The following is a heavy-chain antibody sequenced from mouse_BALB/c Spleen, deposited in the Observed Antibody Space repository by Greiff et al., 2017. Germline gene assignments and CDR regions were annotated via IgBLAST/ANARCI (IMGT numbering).Heavy chain of an antibody. CDR2: INPYNGGT. D-gene: IGHD2-3*01. CDR1: GYSFTGYT. Sequence: EVQRVESGPELVKPGASMKISCKASGYSFTGYTMNWVKQSHGKNLEWIGLINPYNGGTSYNQKFKGKATLTVDKSSSTAYMELLSLTSEDSAVYYCASHDGYYGYFDYWGQGTTLTVSS. CDR3: ASHDGYYGYFDY. V-gene: IGHV1-18*01. J-gene: IGHJ2*01.